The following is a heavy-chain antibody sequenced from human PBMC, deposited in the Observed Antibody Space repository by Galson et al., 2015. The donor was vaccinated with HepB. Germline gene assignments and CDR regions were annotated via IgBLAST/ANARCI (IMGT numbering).Heavy chain of an antibody. V-gene: IGHV3-64D*06. CDR2: ISSNGGST. Sequence: SLRLSCAASGFTFSSYAMHWVRQAPGKGLEYVSAISSNGGSTYYADSVKGRFTISRDNSKNTLYLQMSSLRAEDTAVYYCVKGLTTGTPVGDYWGQGTLVTVSS. D-gene: IGHD1-1*01. CDR3: VKGLTTGTPVGDY. CDR1: GFTFSSYA. J-gene: IGHJ4*02.